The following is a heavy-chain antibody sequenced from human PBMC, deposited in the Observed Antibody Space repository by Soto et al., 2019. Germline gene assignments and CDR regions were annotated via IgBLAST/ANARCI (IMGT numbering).Heavy chain of an antibody. J-gene: IGHJ4*02. V-gene: IGHV3-64D*06. CDR3: VKDPDRSSDY. CDR1: GFSFITYA. CDR2: ISSNGGST. Sequence: QLGGSLRLSCSASGFSFITYAMHWVRQAPGKGLEYVSAISSNGGSTNYADSVKGRFTISRDNSKNTLYLQMSSLRPEDTALYYRVKDPDRSSDYWGQGTLVTVSS.